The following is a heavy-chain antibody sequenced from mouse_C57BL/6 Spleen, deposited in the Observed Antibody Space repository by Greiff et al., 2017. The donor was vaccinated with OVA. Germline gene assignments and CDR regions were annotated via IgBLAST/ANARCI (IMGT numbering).Heavy chain of an antibody. D-gene: IGHD1-1*02. V-gene: IGHV1-69*01. CDR2: IDPSDSYT. Sequence: QVQLQQPGAELVMPGASVKLSCKASGYTFTSYWMHWVKQRPGQGLEWIGEIDPSDSYTNYNQKFKGKSTLTVDKSSSTAYMQLSSLTSEDSAVYYCARYEGVAGTGYFDVWGTGTTVTVSS. CDR3: ARYEGVAGTGYFDV. CDR1: GYTFTSYW. J-gene: IGHJ1*03.